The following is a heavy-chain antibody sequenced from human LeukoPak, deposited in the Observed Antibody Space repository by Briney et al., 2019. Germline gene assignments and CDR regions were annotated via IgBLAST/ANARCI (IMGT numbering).Heavy chain of an antibody. J-gene: IGHJ5*02. Sequence: ASVKVSCKASGYTFTSYAMNWVRQAPGQGLEWMGWINTNTGNPTYAQGFTGRFVFSLDTSVSTAYLQISSLKAEDTAVYYCARSSYYYGSGSHNWFDPWGQGTLVTVSS. CDR2: INTNTGNP. D-gene: IGHD3-10*01. CDR1: GYTFTSYA. V-gene: IGHV7-4-1*02. CDR3: ARSSYYYGSGSHNWFDP.